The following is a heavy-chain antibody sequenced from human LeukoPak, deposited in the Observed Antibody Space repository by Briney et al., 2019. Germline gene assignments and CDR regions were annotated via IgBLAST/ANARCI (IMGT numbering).Heavy chain of an antibody. D-gene: IGHD6-13*01. V-gene: IGHV3-23*01. CDR1: GFTFSSYA. CDR3: AKDRVIAGAGEIDF. CDR2: ISGSGGST. J-gene: IGHJ4*02. Sequence: GGSLRLSCAASGFTFSSYAMSWVRPAPGKGLEWVSAISGSGGSTYYADSVKSRFTISRDNSKNTLYLQMNSLRAEDTAVFYCAKDRVIAGAGEIDFWGQGTLVTVSS.